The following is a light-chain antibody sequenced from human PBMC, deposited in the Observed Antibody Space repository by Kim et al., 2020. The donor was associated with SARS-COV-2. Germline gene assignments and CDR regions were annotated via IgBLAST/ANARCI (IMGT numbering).Light chain of an antibody. Sequence: VLTQSPATLSLSPGEGATLSCRASQSIASHFLAWYQQKPGQAPRLLIYGASSRATGIPDRFSDSGSGTDFTLTISRLEPEDFGVYFCQQYFSSPTTFGGGTKLEIK. V-gene: IGKV3-20*01. CDR2: GAS. J-gene: IGKJ4*01. CDR1: QSIASHF. CDR3: QQYFSSPTT.